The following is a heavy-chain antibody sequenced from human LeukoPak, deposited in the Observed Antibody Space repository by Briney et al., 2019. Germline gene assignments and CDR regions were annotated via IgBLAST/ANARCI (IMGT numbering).Heavy chain of an antibody. J-gene: IGHJ5*02. D-gene: IGHD2-2*01. Sequence: SETLSLTCDVSGGSISSGLYSWSWIRQPLGKGLEWIGYIYHTGGTYYNPSLKSRVTISVDTSKNQFSLRLSSVTAADTAVYYCARLQYCSGTSCYWFDPWGQGTLVTVSS. CDR1: GGSISSGLYS. CDR2: IYHTGGT. V-gene: IGHV4-30-2*01. CDR3: ARLQYCSGTSCYWFDP.